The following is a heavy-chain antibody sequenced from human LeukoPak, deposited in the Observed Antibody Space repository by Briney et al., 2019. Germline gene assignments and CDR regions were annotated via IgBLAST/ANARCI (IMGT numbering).Heavy chain of an antibody. CDR2: IWYDGSNK. V-gene: IGHV3-33*06. CDR3: AKEGLLTGYPRYYYYYYMDV. Sequence: PGRSLRLSCAASGFTFSSYGMHWVRQAPGKGPEWVAVIWYDGSNKYYADSVKGRFTISRDNSKNTLYLQMNSLRAEDTAVYYCAKEGLLTGYPRYYYYYYMDVWGKGTTVTVSS. D-gene: IGHD3-9*01. J-gene: IGHJ6*03. CDR1: GFTFSSYG.